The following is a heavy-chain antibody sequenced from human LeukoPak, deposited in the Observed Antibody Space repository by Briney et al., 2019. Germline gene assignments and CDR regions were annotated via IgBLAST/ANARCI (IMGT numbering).Heavy chain of an antibody. CDR1: GFTSSDYI. D-gene: IGHD3-22*01. J-gene: IGHJ3*02. Sequence: GGSLRLSCTGSGFTSSDYILDWVRQAPGKGLEWLGRIRRGTNGYTTEYAASVKGGFTISRDDSKNSLYLHMNSLKIEDTAMYHCSRDGAAGDDSAFDIWGQGTMVTVSS. CDR2: IRRGTNGYTT. CDR3: SRDGAAGDDSAFDI. V-gene: IGHV3-72*01.